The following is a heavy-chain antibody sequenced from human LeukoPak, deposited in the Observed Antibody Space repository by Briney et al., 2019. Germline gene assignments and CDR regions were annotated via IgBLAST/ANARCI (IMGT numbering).Heavy chain of an antibody. V-gene: IGHV3-48*01. D-gene: IGHD3-22*01. CDR1: GFTFSSYS. CDR2: ITSSSSTI. Sequence: PGGSLRLSCAASGFTFSSYSMNWVRQAPGKGREWVSYITSSSSTIYYADSVKGRFTISRDNAKNSLYLQMNSLRAEDTAVYYCANVSPTYDSSGNDAFDIWGQGTMVTVSS. J-gene: IGHJ3*02. CDR3: ANVSPTYDSSGNDAFDI.